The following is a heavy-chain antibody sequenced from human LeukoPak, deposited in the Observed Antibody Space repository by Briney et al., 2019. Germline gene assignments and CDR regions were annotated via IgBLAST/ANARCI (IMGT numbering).Heavy chain of an antibody. J-gene: IGHJ4*02. Sequence: ASVKVSCKASGGTFSSYAISWVRQAPGQGLEXXXXXSAYNGNTNYAQKLQGRVTMTTDTSTSTAYMELRSLRSDDTAVYYCARGGRGYYGSGSHFSYWGQGTLVTVSS. CDR1: GGTFSSYA. CDR2: XSAYNGNT. D-gene: IGHD3-10*01. CDR3: ARGGRGYYGSGSHFSY. V-gene: IGHV1-18*01.